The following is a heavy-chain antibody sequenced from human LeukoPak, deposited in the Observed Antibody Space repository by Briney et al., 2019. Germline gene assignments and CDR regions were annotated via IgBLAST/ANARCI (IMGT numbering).Heavy chain of an antibody. D-gene: IGHD3-16*02. V-gene: IGHV3-66*01. CDR3: ARLQGYPSPSYFDY. CDR2: IYSGGST. J-gene: IGHJ4*02. CDR1: GFTVSSNY. Sequence: PGGSLRLSCAASGFTVSSNYMSWVRQAPGKGLEWVSVIYSGGSTYYADSVKGRFTISRDNSKNTLYLQMNSLRAEDTAVYYCARLQGYPSPSYFDYWGQGTLVTVSS.